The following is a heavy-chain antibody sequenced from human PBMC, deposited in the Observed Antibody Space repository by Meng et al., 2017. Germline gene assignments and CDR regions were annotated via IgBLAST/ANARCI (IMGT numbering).Heavy chain of an antibody. Sequence: QLQLQESGPGLVKPSQTLSLTCAVSGGSVSSGGYSWNWIRQPPGKGLEWIGYIFHSGTTYYNPSLGSRVTISIDTSKNQFSLKVTSATAADTAVYYCARGYGGLDYWGQGTLVTVSS. CDR3: ARGYGGLDY. CDR1: GGSVSSGGYS. V-gene: IGHV4-30-2*01. CDR2: IFHSGTT. D-gene: IGHD3-10*01. J-gene: IGHJ4*02.